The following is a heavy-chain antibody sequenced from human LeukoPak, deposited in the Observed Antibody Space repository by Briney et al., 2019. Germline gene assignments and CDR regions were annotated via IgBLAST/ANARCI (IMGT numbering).Heavy chain of an antibody. J-gene: IGHJ4*02. CDR2: MNPNSGNT. CDR3: AREYRRQPD. V-gene: IGHV1-8*01. CDR1: GYTFTSYD. Sequence: ASVKVSCKASGYTFTSYDINWLRQASGQGLEWMGWMNPNSGNTGYAQKFQGRFTMTWDTSISTAYMELSSLRSDDTAVYYCAREYRRQPDWGQGTLVTVSS. D-gene: IGHD5-12*01.